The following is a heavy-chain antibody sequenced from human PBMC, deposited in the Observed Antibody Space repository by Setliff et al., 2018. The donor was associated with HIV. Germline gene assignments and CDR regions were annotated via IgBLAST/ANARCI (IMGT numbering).Heavy chain of an antibody. CDR2: ISHSGNT. CDR1: DGSISTGSYY. CDR3: NIYYYYYMDV. Sequence: NPSETLSLTCTVADGSISTGSYYWSWVRQPAGRGLEWIGCISHSGNTNFNPSLNSRVTISLDTSKNQFSLRLTSLTAADTAVYYCNIYYYYYMDVWGKGTTVTVSS. J-gene: IGHJ6*03. V-gene: IGHV4-61*10.